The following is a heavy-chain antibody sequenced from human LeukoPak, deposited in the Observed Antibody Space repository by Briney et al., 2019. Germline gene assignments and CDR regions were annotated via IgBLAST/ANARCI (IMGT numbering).Heavy chain of an antibody. CDR3: TTEWTTVVTPSVFGY. V-gene: IGHV3-15*01. Sequence: PGGSLRLSCAASGFTFRNAWMSWVRQAPGKGLEWVGRIKSKTDGGTTDYAAPVKGRFTISRDDSKNTLYLQMNSLKTEDTAVYYCTTEWTTVVTPSVFGYWGQGTLVTVSS. CDR2: IKSKTDGGTT. CDR1: GFTFRNAW. D-gene: IGHD4-23*01. J-gene: IGHJ4*02.